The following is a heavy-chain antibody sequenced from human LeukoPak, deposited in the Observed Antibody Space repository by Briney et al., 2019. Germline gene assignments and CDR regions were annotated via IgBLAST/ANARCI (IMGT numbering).Heavy chain of an antibody. CDR1: GFTVSTTY. CDR2: IYSGGST. CDR3: ARYGDRPSN. Sequence: GGSLRLSCSASGFTVSTTYMTWVRQAPGKGLEWVSLIYSGGSTYYADSVKGRFTISRDNSKNTPYLQMNSLRAEDTAVYYCARYGDRPSNWGQGTLVTVSS. J-gene: IGHJ4*02. V-gene: IGHV3-53*01. D-gene: IGHD3-10*01.